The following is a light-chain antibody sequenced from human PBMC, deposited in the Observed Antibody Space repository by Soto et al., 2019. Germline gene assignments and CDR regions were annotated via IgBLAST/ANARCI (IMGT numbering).Light chain of an antibody. CDR2: GAS. CDR3: QPYGSSLRFT. Sequence: EIVLTQSPGTLSLSPGERATLSCRASQSVSSRYLAWYQQKPGQAPRLIIYGASSRATGIPDRFSSGGSWTNFTLIISRLEPEDFSVYYYQPYGSSLRFTFGPGTKVDIK. J-gene: IGKJ3*01. V-gene: IGKV3-20*01. CDR1: QSVSSRY.